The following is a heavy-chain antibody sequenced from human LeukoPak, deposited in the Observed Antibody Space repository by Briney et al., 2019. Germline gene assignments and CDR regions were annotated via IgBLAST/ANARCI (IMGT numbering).Heavy chain of an antibody. D-gene: IGHD5-18*01. CDR1: GFTFSSYW. CDR2: INSDGSST. V-gene: IGHV3-74*01. CDR3: ARGRIQLWLQRGGTFDY. J-gene: IGHJ4*02. Sequence: GGSLRLSCAASGFTFSSYWMHWVRQAPGKGLVWVSRINSDGSSTSYADSVKGRFTISRDNAKNTLYLQMNSLRAEDTAVYYCARGRIQLWLQRGGTFDYWGQGTLVTVSS.